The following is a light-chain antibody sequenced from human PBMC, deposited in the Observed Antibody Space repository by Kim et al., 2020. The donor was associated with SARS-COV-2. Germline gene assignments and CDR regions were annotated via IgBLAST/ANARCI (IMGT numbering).Light chain of an antibody. J-gene: IGKJ1*01. Sequence: DIQMTQSPSSLSASVGDRVTITCRASQDISNYLAWYQQKPGKVPKLLIYAASTLQSGVPSLFSGTGCGTDFTLTISSLQPDDVATYYNRKYYSDPSFGQGTKVDIK. CDR2: AAS. CDR1: QDISNY. CDR3: RKYYSDPS. V-gene: IGKV1-27*01.